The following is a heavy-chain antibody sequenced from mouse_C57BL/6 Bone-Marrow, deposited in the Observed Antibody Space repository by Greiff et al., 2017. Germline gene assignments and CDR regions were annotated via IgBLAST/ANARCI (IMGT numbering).Heavy chain of an antibody. CDR1: EYEFPSHD. D-gene: IGHD1-1*01. Sequence: EVQVVESGGGLVQPGESLKLSCESNEYEFPSHDMSWVRQTPEKRLELVAAINSDGGSTYYPDTMERRFIISRDNTKKTLYLQMSSLRSEDTALYYCARQNYYGSSSWFAYWGQGTLVTVSA. CDR2: INSDGGST. V-gene: IGHV5-2*01. CDR3: ARQNYYGSSSWFAY. J-gene: IGHJ3*01.